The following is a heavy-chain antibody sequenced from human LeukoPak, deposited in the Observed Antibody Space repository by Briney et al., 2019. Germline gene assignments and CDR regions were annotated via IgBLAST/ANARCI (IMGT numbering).Heavy chain of an antibody. D-gene: IGHD6-19*01. CDR3: GTLXSSXHAFDP. CDR1: GGSISSYY. Sequence: CXXSGGSISSYYWSWIRRPPGKGLEWIGYIYYSGSTNYNPSLKSRVTISVDTSKNQFSLKLSSVTAADTAGYYCGTLXSSXHAFDPWGQGTLVTVSS. CDR2: IYYSGST. J-gene: IGHJ5*02. V-gene: IGHV4-59*01.